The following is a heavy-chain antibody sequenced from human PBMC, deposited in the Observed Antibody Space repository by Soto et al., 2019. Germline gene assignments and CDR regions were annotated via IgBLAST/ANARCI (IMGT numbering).Heavy chain of an antibody. D-gene: IGHD3-16*01. CDR3: ARDYDGFDY. J-gene: IGHJ4*02. CDR1: GGSVSSGSYY. Sequence: SETLSLTCTVSGGSVSSGSYYWSWIRQPPGKGLEWIGNISSSGSANYNASLRSRVIISVDKPKNQLSLKLSSVTAADTAVYYCARDYDGFDYWGQGILVTVSS. V-gene: IGHV4-61*01. CDR2: ISSSGSA.